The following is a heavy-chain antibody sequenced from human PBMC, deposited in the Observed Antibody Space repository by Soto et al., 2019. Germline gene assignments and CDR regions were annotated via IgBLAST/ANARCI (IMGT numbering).Heavy chain of an antibody. CDR2: SNPKNGGT. Sequence: QVQLVQSGAEVKKPGASVKVSCKASGYTFTGYYIHWVRQAPGQGLEWMGWSNPKNGGTNYAQKFQDWVTMTRDTSIRADYMELGRLRSDDTAVYYCAVAIRGDAFDVWGQGTMVTVSS. D-gene: IGHD3-9*01. J-gene: IGHJ3*01. V-gene: IGHV1-2*04. CDR1: GYTFTGYY. CDR3: AVAIRGDAFDV.